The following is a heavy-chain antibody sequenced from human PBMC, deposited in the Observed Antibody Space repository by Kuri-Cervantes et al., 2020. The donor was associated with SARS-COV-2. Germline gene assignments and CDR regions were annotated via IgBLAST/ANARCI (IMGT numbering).Heavy chain of an antibody. CDR3: ARVRMVGSSSVPYYFDY. CDR2: ISSSSSYI. D-gene: IGHD6-6*01. Sequence: GESLKISCAASGFTFSSYSMNWVRQAPGKGLEWVSSISSSSSYIYYADSVKGRLTISRDNAKNSLYLQMNSLRAEDTAVYYCARVRMVGSSSVPYYFDYWGQGTLVTVSS. CDR1: GFTFSSYS. V-gene: IGHV3-21*01. J-gene: IGHJ4*02.